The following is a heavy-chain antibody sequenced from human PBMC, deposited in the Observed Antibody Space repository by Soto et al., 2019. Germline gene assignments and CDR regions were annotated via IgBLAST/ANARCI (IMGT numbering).Heavy chain of an antibody. J-gene: IGHJ4*02. V-gene: IGHV4-59*01. CDR1: GGSISSYY. CDR2: MYYSGST. Sequence: PSETLSLTCTVSGGSISSYYWSWLRQPPGKGLEWIGYMYYSGSTNYNPSLKSRVTILVDTSKNQFSLKVSSVTAADTAIYYCARTYDSSSYFRFDYWGQGALVTSPQ. D-gene: IGHD3-22*01. CDR3: ARTYDSSSYFRFDY.